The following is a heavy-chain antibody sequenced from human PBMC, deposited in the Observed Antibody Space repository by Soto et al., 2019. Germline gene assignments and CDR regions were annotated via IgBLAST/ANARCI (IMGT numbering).Heavy chain of an antibody. CDR1: GYTFTSYG. J-gene: IGHJ4*02. Sequence: ASVKVSCKASGYTFTSYGISWVRQAPGQGLEWMGWISAYNGNTNYAQKLQGRVTMTTDTSTSTAYMELRSLRSDDTAVYYCARDWEYSDYGSGGRDFWGQGTLVTVS. D-gene: IGHD3-10*01. CDR3: ARDWEYSDYGSGGRDF. V-gene: IGHV1-18*01. CDR2: ISAYNGNT.